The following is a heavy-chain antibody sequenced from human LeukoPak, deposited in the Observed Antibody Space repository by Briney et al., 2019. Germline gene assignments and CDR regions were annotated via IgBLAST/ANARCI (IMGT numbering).Heavy chain of an antibody. CDR2: MSGSGGTT. CDR3: ARVFVSADGYNFDY. CDR1: GFTFSSYG. V-gene: IGHV3-23*01. J-gene: IGHJ4*02. Sequence: GGSLRLSCAASGFTFSSYGMSWVRRAPGKGLEWVSAMSGSGGTTYYADSVRGRFTISRDNSKNTLYLQMNSLRAEDTAVYYCARVFVSADGYNFDYWGQGTLVTVSS. D-gene: IGHD5-24*01.